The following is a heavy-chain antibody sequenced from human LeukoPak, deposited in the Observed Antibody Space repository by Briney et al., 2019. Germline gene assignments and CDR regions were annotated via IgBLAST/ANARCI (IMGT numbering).Heavy chain of an antibody. V-gene: IGHV4-30-2*01. Sequence: PSETLSLTCNVSGGSISSGGYSWSWIRQPPGKGLEWIGYIYHSGSTYYNPSLKSRVTISVDRSKNQFSLKLSSVTAADTAVYYCARGGSGYPDYWGQGTLVTVSS. CDR2: IYHSGST. D-gene: IGHD3-22*01. J-gene: IGHJ4*02. CDR3: ARGGSGYPDY. CDR1: GGSISSGGYS.